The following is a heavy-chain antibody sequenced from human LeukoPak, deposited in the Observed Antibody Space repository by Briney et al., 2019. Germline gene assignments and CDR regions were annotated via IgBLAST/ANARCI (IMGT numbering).Heavy chain of an antibody. CDR3: ARDHCSSTSCNFNWFDP. CDR1: GGSISSHY. CDR2: IYTSGST. J-gene: IGHJ5*02. D-gene: IGHD2-2*01. Sequence: SETLSLTCTVSGGSISSHYCSWIRQPAGKGLGWIGRIYTSGSTNYNPSLKSRVTMSVDTSKNQFSLKLSSVTAADTAVYYCARDHCSSTSCNFNWFDPWGQGTLVTVSS. V-gene: IGHV4-4*07.